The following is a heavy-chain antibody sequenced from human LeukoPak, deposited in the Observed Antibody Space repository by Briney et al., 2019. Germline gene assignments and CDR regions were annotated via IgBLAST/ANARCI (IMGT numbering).Heavy chain of an antibody. CDR2: INHSGST. CDR1: GGSFSGYY. D-gene: IGHD1-7*01. CDR3: ARSELYNWNSGWFDP. V-gene: IGHV4-34*01. J-gene: IGHJ5*02. Sequence: PETLSLTCAVYGGSFSGYYWSWIRQPPGKGLEWIGEINHSGSTNYNPSLKSRVTISVDTSKNQFSLKLSSVTAADTAVYYCARSELYNWNSGWFDPWGQGTLVTVSS.